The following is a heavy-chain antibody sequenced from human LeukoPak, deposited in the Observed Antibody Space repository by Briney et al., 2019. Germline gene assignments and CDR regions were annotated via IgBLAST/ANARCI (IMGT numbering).Heavy chain of an antibody. CDR3: ARDLAVAFSYYYYYGMDV. J-gene: IGHJ6*02. CDR1: GYTFTSYD. D-gene: IGHD6-19*01. Sequence: ASVKVSCKASGYTFTSYDINWVRQATGQGLEWMGWMNPDSGDTGYAQKFQGRVTMTRNTSTSTAYMELSRLRSDDTAVYYCARDLAVAFSYYYYYGMDVWGQGTTVAVSS. CDR2: MNPDSGDT. V-gene: IGHV1-8*01.